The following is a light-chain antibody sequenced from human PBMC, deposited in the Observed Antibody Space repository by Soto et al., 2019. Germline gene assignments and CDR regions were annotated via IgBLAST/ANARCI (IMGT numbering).Light chain of an antibody. V-gene: IGKV3-15*01. CDR1: QSVSSD. J-gene: IGKJ4*01. Sequence: ELVMTQSPATRSVSPGERATLSCRASQSVSSDLAWYQQKPGQAPRLLIYGASTRATGVPTRFSGSRSGAEFTLTINILQSEDFAVYYCQPYNNWPLTFGGGTKVDIK. CDR2: GAS. CDR3: QPYNNWPLT.